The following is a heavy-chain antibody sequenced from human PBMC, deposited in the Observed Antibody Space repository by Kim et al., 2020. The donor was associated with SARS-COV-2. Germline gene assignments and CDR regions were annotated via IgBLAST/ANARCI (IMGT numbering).Heavy chain of an antibody. CDR3: ARGSRDDILTGYYMVSYWYFDL. V-gene: IGHV4-59*13. CDR1: GGSISSYY. Sequence: SETLSLTCTVSGGSISSYYWSWIRQPPGKGLEWIGYIYYSGSTNYNPSLKSRVTISVDTSKNQFSLKLSSVTAADTAVYYCARGSRDDILTGYYMVSYWYFDLWGRGTLVTVSS. J-gene: IGHJ2*01. D-gene: IGHD3-9*01. CDR2: IYYSGST.